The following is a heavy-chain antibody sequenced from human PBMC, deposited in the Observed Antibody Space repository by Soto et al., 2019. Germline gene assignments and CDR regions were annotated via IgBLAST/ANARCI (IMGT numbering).Heavy chain of an antibody. D-gene: IGHD6-19*01. V-gene: IGHV4-34*01. CDR3: ARLTRGEQWLVKYYHYGMDV. CDR2: INHSGST. J-gene: IGHJ6*02. Sequence: SETLSLTCAVYGGSFSGYYWSWIRQPPGKGLEWIGEINHSGSTNYNPSLKSRVTISVDTSKNQFSLKLSSVTAADTAVYYCARLTRGEQWLVKYYHYGMDVWGQGTTVTVSS. CDR1: GGSFSGYY.